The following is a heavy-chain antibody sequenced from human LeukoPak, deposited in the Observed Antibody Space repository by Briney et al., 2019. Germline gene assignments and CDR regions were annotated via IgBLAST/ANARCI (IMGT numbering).Heavy chain of an antibody. V-gene: IGHV3-7*03. Sequence: GGSLRLSCAASGFNFSRYRMSWVRHAPGKRLEWVSNIKNDGSALDSVQSVRGVFTIYSDNAKSPLFLQMTSLSVDDSAVYYCARSGVLWFGEIDYRGRGILVTVSS. CDR1: GFNFSRYR. D-gene: IGHD3-10*01. CDR2: IKNDGSAL. CDR3: ARSGVLWFGEIDY. J-gene: IGHJ4*02.